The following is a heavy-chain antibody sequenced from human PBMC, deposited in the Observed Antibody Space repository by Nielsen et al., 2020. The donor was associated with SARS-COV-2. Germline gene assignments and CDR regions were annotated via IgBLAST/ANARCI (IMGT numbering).Heavy chain of an antibody. J-gene: IGHJ4*02. D-gene: IGHD6-19*01. CDR2: IRSKAYGGTT. CDR3: GRDRSTSGWWGFADY. Sequence: GGSLRLSCTASGFTFGDYAMIWVRKAPGKGLDGVGFIRSKAYGGTTETAASLKGRFTISRDDSRSIAYLEVNSLITEDTAVYYCGRDRSTSGWWGFADYWGQGTLVTVSS. CDR1: GFTFGDYA. V-gene: IGHV3-49*04.